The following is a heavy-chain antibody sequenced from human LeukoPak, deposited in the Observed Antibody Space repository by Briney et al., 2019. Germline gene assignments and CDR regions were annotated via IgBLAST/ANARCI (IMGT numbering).Heavy chain of an antibody. CDR2: IIPIFGTA. Sequence: SVKVSCKASGYTFTGYYMHWVRQAPGQGLEWMGGIIPIFGTANYAQKFQGRVTITTDESTSTAYMELSSLRSEDTAVYYCAATIFGVVSWFDPWGQGTLVTVSS. J-gene: IGHJ5*02. CDR1: GYTFTGYY. D-gene: IGHD3-3*01. V-gene: IGHV1-69*05. CDR3: AATIFGVVSWFDP.